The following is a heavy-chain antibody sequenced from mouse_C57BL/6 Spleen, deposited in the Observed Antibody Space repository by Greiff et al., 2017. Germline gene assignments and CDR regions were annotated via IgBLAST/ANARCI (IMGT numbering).Heavy chain of an antibody. CDR2: INPNNGGT. J-gene: IGHJ4*01. CDR1: GYTFTDYN. V-gene: IGHV1-18*01. CDR3: AREGVYDGYYVKAIDY. D-gene: IGHD2-3*01. Sequence: VQLQQSGPELVKPGASVKIPCKASGYTFTDYNMDWVKQSPGKSLEWIGDINPNNGGTIYNQKFKGKATLTVDKSSRPASMELRSLTSEDTAVYYCAREGVYDGYYVKAIDYWGQGTSVTVSS.